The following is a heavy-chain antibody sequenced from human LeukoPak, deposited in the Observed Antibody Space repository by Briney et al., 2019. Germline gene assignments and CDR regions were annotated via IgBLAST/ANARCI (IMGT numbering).Heavy chain of an antibody. CDR1: GFTFSNYG. CDR3: ARARVVVPAALDY. D-gene: IGHD2-2*01. V-gene: IGHV3-30*03. J-gene: IGHJ6*04. CDR2: ISYDGSNK. Sequence: PGGSLRLSCAASGFTFSNYGMNWVRQAPGKGLEWVAVISYDGSNKYYADSVKGRFTISRDNSKNTLYLQMNSLRAEDTAVYYCARARVVVPAALDYWGKGTTVTISS.